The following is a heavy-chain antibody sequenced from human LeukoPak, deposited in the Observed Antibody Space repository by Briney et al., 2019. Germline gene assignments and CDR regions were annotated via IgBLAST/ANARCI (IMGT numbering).Heavy chain of an antibody. D-gene: IGHD2-21*01. Sequence: KTSETLSLTCAVYGGSFSGYYWSWIRQPPGKGLEWIGEINHSGSTNYNPSLKSRVTISVVTSKNQFSLKLSSVTAADTAVYYCASSNWAWVVVAWGQGTLVTVSA. J-gene: IGHJ4*02. CDR3: ASSNWAWVVVA. V-gene: IGHV4-34*01. CDR1: GGSFSGYY. CDR2: INHSGST.